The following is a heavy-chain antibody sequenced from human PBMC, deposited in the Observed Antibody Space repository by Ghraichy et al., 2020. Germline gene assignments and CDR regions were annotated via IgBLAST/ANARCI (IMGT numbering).Heavy chain of an antibody. Sequence: SQTLSLTCTVSGGSISSSYWSWIRQPPGKGLEWLGYIHYSGSTNYNPSLKSRVTISVDTSKNRFSLKLSSVNAADTAVYYCARGSRLGYCSGGSCYSDSYHGVDVWGQGTTVTVS. CDR1: GGSISSSY. CDR2: IHYSGST. D-gene: IGHD2-15*01. J-gene: IGHJ6*02. CDR3: ARGSRLGYCSGGSCYSDSYHGVDV. V-gene: IGHV4-59*01.